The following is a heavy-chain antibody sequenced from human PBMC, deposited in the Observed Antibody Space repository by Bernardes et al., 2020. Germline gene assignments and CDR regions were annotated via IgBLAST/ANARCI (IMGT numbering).Heavy chain of an antibody. D-gene: IGHD1-26*01. CDR3: AKDEYSKNFIVGAFDY. CDR1: GFTFTIYS. J-gene: IGHJ4*02. Sequence: RGSLRLSCGASGFTFTIYSIAWVRQAPGKGREWVSSIIRVDGDHTYYADSVKCRFTISRDSSKNTVYLQMSSLSAEDTAVYYCAKDEYSKNFIVGAFDYWGQGNLVTVFS. CDR2: IIRVDGDHT. V-gene: IGHV3-23*01.